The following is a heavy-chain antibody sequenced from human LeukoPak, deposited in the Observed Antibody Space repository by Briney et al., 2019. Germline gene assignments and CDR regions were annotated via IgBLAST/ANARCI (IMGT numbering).Heavy chain of an antibody. V-gene: IGHV3-23*01. Sequence: GGSLRLSCAASGFTFSSYAMSWVRQAPGKGLEWVSSISSSGGGTYYADSVKGRFTISRDNSKNTLYLQTNSLRAEDTAFYYCAKILGSGQYFDYWGQGTLVTVSS. J-gene: IGHJ4*02. CDR2: ISSSGGGT. CDR1: GFTFSSYA. CDR3: AKILGSGQYFDY. D-gene: IGHD3-3*01.